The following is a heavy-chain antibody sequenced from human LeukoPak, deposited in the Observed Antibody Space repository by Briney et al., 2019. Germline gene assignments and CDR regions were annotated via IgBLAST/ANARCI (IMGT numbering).Heavy chain of an antibody. V-gene: IGHV3-9*01. D-gene: IGHD3-10*01. Sequence: PGGSLRLSCAASGFTFDDYAMHWVRQAPGKGLEWVSGISWNSGSIGYADSVKGRFTISRDNAKNSLYLQMNSLRAEDTALYYCAKGLRMVRGVMVDYWGQGTLVTVSS. CDR1: GFTFDDYA. J-gene: IGHJ4*02. CDR3: AKGLRMVRGVMVDY. CDR2: ISWNSGSI.